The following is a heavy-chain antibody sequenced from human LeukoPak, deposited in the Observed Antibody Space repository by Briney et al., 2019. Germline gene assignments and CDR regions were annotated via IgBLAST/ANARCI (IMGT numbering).Heavy chain of an antibody. J-gene: IGHJ4*02. CDR1: GWSFTTYW. Sequence: GGALKISWKGSGWSFTTYWIGGVRQAPGKGLEGVSYISSSGSTIYYADSVKGRFTISRDNAKTSLYLQMNSLRAEDTAVYYCARLSDYWGQGTLVTVSS. V-gene: IGHV3-11*04. CDR2: ISSSGSTI. CDR3: ARLSDY.